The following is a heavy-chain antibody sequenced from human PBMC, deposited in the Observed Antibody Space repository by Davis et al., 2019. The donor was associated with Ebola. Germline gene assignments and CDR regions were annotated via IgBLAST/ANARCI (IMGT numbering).Heavy chain of an antibody. CDR1: GYTFTSYD. V-gene: IGHV1-8*01. J-gene: IGHJ4*02. Sequence: ASVKVSCKASGYTFTSYDINWVRQATGQGLEWMGWMNPNSGNTGYAQKFQGRVTMTRNTSISTAYMELSSLRSDDTAVYYCAGGEYSSSPLFDYWGQGTLVTVSS. CDR3: AGGEYSSSPLFDY. CDR2: MNPNSGNT. D-gene: IGHD6-6*01.